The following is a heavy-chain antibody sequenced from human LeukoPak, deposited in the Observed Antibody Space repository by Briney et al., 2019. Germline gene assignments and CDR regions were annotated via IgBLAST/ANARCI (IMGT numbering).Heavy chain of an antibody. Sequence: SVTVSCKASGGTLSSYAISWVRQAPGQGLEWMGGIIPIFGTANYAQKFQGRVTITADKSTSTAYMELSSLRSEDTAVYYCASHCSSTSCYSRGDYWGQGTLVTVSS. CDR3: ASHCSSTSCYSRGDY. D-gene: IGHD2-2*01. CDR1: GGTLSSYA. J-gene: IGHJ4*02. CDR2: IIPIFGTA. V-gene: IGHV1-69*06.